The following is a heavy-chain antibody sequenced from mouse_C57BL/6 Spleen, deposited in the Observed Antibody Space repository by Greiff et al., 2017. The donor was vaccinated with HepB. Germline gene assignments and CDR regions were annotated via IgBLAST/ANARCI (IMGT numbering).Heavy chain of an antibody. D-gene: IGHD1-1*01. V-gene: IGHV1-39*01. Sequence: VHVKQSGPELVKPGASVKISCKASGYSFTDYNMNWVKQSNGKSLEWIGVINPNYGTTSYNQKFKGKATLTVDQSSSTAYMQLNSLTSEDSAVYYCARGHYGSSYDFDYWGQGTTLTVSS. CDR3: ARGHYGSSYDFDY. CDR2: INPNYGTT. CDR1: GYSFTDYN. J-gene: IGHJ2*01.